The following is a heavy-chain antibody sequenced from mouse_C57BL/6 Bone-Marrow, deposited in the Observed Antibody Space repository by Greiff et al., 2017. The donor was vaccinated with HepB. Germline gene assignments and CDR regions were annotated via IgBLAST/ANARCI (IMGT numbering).Heavy chain of an antibody. D-gene: IGHD1-1*01. CDR2: IRSKSSNYAT. J-gene: IGHJ1*03. V-gene: IGHV10-3*01. CDR1: GFTFNTYA. CDR3: VRENPNYYGSSPWYFDV. Sequence: GGGLVQPKGSLKLSCAASGFTFNTYAMHWVRQAPGKGLEWVARIRSKSSNYATYYADSVKDRFTISRDDSQSMLYLQMNNLKTEDTAMYYCVRENPNYYGSSPWYFDVWGTGTTVTVSS.